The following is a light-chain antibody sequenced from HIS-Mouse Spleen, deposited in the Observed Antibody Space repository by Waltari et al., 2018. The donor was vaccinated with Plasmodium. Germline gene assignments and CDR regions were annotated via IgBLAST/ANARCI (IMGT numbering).Light chain of an antibody. CDR3: QQYNNWRGT. Sequence: EIVMTQSPATLSVSPGERATLSCRASQSVSSNLAWYPQKPGQAPRLLIYGASTRATGIPARFSGSGSGTEFTLTISSMQSEDFAVYYCQQYNNWRGTFGQGTKVEIK. CDR1: QSVSSN. J-gene: IGKJ1*01. V-gene: IGKV3-15*01. CDR2: GAS.